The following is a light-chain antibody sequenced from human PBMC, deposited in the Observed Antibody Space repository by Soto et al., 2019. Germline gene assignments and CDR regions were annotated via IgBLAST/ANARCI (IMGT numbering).Light chain of an antibody. J-gene: IGKJ2*01. CDR2: QAS. V-gene: IGKV1-5*03. CDR3: QHYNDYSYT. Sequence: DIQMTQSPSTLSASVGDRVAISCLASQSVSGWLAWYQQKPGKVPKLLIYQASTLEDGVPSRFSGSGSGTEFTLTISSLQPDDSATYYCQHYNDYSYTFGPGTKVDI. CDR1: QSVSGW.